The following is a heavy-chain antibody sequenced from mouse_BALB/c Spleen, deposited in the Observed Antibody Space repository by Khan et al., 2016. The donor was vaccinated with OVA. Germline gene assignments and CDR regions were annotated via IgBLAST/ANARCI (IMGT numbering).Heavy chain of an antibody. CDR3: TRHGYVAWFTY. V-gene: IGHV1S135*01. CDR2: IDPFSGGT. CDR1: GYSFTSYY. D-gene: IGHD2-2*01. Sequence: EVQLQQSGPELMKPRASVKISYKASGYSFTSYYIHWVMQSHGTSLEWIGYIDPFSGGTTYNQKFKGKATLTVDKSSSTSYIHLSNLTSEDSAVYYCTRHGYVAWFTYWGQGTLVTVSA. J-gene: IGHJ3*01.